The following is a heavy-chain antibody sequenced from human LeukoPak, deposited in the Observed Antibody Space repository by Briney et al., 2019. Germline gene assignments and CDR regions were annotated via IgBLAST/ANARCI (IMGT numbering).Heavy chain of an antibody. D-gene: IGHD2-2*01. CDR3: ARGIHSTDWDFDY. Sequence: ASVKVSCKASGYTFTSYEINWVRQATGQGLEWMGWMNPNSGNTGYAQKFQGRVTMTRNTSISTAYMELSSLRSEDTAVYYCARGIHSTDWDFDYWGQGTLVTVSS. V-gene: IGHV1-8*01. CDR1: GYTFTSYE. J-gene: IGHJ4*02. CDR2: MNPNSGNT.